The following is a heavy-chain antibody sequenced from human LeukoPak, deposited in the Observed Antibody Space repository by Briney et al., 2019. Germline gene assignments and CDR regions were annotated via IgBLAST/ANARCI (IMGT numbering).Heavy chain of an antibody. CDR3: ARDLASCAGDCYSDGFDY. J-gene: IGHJ4*02. V-gene: IGHV4-38-2*02. CDR1: VYSISSGYY. Sequence: SETLCLTCTVSVYSISSGYYWGWIRQSPGRGLEWIGRIYHGGSTYYTPSLRSRVIVSVDTSKNHFSLKMSSVTAADTAVYYCARDLASCAGDCYSDGFDYWGQGALVTVSS. D-gene: IGHD2-21*02. CDR2: IYHGGST.